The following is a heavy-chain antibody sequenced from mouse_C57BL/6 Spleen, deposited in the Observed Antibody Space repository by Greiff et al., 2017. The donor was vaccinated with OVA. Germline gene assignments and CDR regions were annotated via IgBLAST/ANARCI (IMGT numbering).Heavy chain of an antibody. V-gene: IGHV3-6*01. J-gene: IGHJ4*01. CDR3: ADETGDSMDY. Sequence: EVQLQESGPGLVKPSQSLSLTCSVTGYSITSGYYWNWIRQFPGNKLEWMGYISYDGSNNYNPSLKNRISITRDTSKNQFFLKLNSVTTEDTATYYCADETGDSMDYWGQGTSVTVSS. CDR2: ISYDGSN. CDR1: GYSITSGYY.